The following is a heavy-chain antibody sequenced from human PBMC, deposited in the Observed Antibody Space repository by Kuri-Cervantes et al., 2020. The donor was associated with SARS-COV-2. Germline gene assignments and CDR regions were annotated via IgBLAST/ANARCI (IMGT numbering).Heavy chain of an antibody. CDR3: ASHLGPAAISDYYYYMDV. CDR1: GYTFTGYY. CDR2: INPNSGGT. V-gene: IGHV1-2*02. D-gene: IGHD2-2*02. Sequence: ASVKVSCKASGYTFTGYYMHWARQAPGQGLEWMGWINPNSGGTNYAQKFQGRVTMTRDTSISTAYMELSRLRSDDTAVYYCASHLGPAAISDYYYYMDVWGKGTTVTVSS. J-gene: IGHJ6*03.